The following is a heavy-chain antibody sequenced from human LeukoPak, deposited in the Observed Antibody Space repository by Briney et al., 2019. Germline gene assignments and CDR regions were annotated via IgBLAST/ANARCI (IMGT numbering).Heavy chain of an antibody. V-gene: IGHV3-53*01. Sequence: GGSLRLSCAASGFTVSDNYLSWVRQAPGKGLEWVSLIYSDGTTVYADSVKGRFTISRDISNNTLSLQMSSLRAEDTAVYYCAGGTNFWSGYSFDSWGQGTPVTVSS. J-gene: IGHJ4*02. CDR1: GFTVSDNY. D-gene: IGHD3-3*01. CDR3: AGGTNFWSGYSFDS. CDR2: IYSDGTT.